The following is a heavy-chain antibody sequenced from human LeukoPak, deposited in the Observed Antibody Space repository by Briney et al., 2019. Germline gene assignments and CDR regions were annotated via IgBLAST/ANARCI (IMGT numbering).Heavy chain of an antibody. J-gene: IGHJ6*04. CDR1: GFTFSSYE. V-gene: IGHV3-48*03. CDR2: ISSSGSTI. D-gene: IGHD3-10*02. CDR3: AEPGITMIGGV. Sequence: GGSLRLSCAASGFTFSSYEMNWVRQAPGKGLELVSYISSSGSTIYYADSVNGRFTISRDNAKNSLYLQMHSLSAEDTAVYYCAEPGITMIGGVWGKGTTVTISS.